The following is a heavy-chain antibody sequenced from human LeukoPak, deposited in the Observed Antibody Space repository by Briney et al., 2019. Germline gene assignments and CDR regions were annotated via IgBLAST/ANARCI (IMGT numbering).Heavy chain of an antibody. D-gene: IGHD3-10*01. V-gene: IGHV3-21*01. CDR1: GFTFSSYS. CDR3: ARDTHALWFGELYLPWDYYGMDV. J-gene: IGHJ6*02. CDR2: ISSSSSYI. Sequence: PGGSLRLSCAASGFTFSSYSMNWVRQAPGKGLEWVSSISSSSSYIYYADSVKGRFTISGDNAKNSLYLQMNSLRAEDTAVYYCARDTHALWFGELYLPWDYYGMDVWGQGTTVTVSS.